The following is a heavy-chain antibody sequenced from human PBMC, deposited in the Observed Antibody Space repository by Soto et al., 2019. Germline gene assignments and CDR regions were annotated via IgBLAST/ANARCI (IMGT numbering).Heavy chain of an antibody. D-gene: IGHD3-10*01. CDR3: ARGFGRFNY. CDR2: IDGSGTTK. Sequence: EVQLLESGVGLVQPGGSLRLSCGVSGFTFNDFEMNWVRQAPGKGLEWLAYIDGSGTTKKYADSVRGRFTISRDNPNNSLFLQISSLSAADTAIYYCARGFGRFNYWGQGTLVSVSS. J-gene: IGHJ4*02. V-gene: IGHV3-48*03. CDR1: GFTFNDFE.